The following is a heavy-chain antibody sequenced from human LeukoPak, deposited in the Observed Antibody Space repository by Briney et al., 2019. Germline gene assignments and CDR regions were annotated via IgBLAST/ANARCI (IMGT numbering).Heavy chain of an antibody. CDR2: INHSGST. CDR1: GGSFSGYY. V-gene: IGHV4-34*01. CDR3: ARGGRNELTISSVAGAFDI. J-gene: IGHJ3*02. Sequence: TSETLSLTCAVYGGSFSGYYWSWIRQPPGKGLEWIGEINHSGSTNYNPSLKSRVTISVDTSKNQFSLKLSSVTAADTAVYYCARGGRNELTISSVAGAFDIWGQGTMVTVSS. D-gene: IGHD3-9*01.